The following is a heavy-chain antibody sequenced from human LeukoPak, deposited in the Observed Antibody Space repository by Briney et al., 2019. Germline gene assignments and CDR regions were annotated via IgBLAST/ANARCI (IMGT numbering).Heavy chain of an antibody. D-gene: IGHD3-3*01. J-gene: IGHJ6*03. CDR1: GFTFSNYA. CDR3: ARGTIFGVYYMDA. Sequence: GGSLRLSCAASGFTFSNYAMHWVRQAPGKGLEFVSAINSNGGSTYYANSVKGRFTISRDNSKNTLYFQMGSLRAEDTAVYYCARGTIFGVYYMDAWGKGTTVTVSS. CDR2: INSNGGST. V-gene: IGHV3-64*01.